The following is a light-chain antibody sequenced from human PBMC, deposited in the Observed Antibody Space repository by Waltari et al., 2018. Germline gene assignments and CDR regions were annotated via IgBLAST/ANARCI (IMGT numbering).Light chain of an antibody. CDR2: EVS. J-gene: IGLJ1*01. CDR3: SSYAGDITLL. CDR1: SSAFGGYNY. Sequence: QSALTQPATVSGSPGQSITISCTGTSSAFGGYNYVSWYQQHPGKAPKLIISEVSNRPSGVSNRVSGSKAGNTASLTISGLQTEDEADYYCSSYAGDITLLFGTGTKVSVL. V-gene: IGLV2-14*01.